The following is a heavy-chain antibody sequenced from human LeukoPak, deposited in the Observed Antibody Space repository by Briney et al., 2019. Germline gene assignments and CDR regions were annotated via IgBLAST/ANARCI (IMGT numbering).Heavy chain of an antibody. V-gene: IGHV3-23*01. CDR3: AKNGGNSTYYGMDV. J-gene: IGHJ6*02. Sequence: GGSLRLSCAASGFTFSSYAMTWVRQAPGKGLEWVSASGTGGSTYYADSVKGRFTISRDTSKNTLYLQMNSLRAEDTAVYYCAKNGGNSTYYGMDVWGQGTTVTVSS. CDR2: SGTGGST. CDR1: GFTFSSYA. D-gene: IGHD6-13*01.